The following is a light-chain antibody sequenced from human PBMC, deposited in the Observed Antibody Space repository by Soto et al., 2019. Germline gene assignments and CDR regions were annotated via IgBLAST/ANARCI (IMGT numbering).Light chain of an antibody. V-gene: IGKV3-20*01. CDR1: QSVSSSY. CDR2: GAS. J-gene: IGKJ4*01. Sequence: EIVLTQSPGTLSLSPGERATLSCRASQSVSSSYLAWYQQKPGQAPRLLIYGASSRATGIPDRFSGSGSGTDFTLTISRLEPEDFAVYYCQQYGRPLTFGGGTKVDIK. CDR3: QQYGRPLT.